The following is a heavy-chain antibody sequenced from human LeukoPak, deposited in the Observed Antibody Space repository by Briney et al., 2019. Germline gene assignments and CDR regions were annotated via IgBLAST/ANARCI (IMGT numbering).Heavy chain of an antibody. CDR1: GFTFSSYD. CDR3: ARGRGYCSGGSCSPWYYFDY. CDR2: IGTAGDT. V-gene: IGHV3-13*01. J-gene: IGHJ4*02. Sequence: PGGSLRLSCAASGFTFSSYDMHWVRQATGKGLEWVSAIGTAGDTYYPGSVKGRFTISRENAKNSLYLQMNSLRAEDTAVYYCARGRGYCSGGSCSPWYYFDYWGQGTLVTVSS. D-gene: IGHD2-15*01.